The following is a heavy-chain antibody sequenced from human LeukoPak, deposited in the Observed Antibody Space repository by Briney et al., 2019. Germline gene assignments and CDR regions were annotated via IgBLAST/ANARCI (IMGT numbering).Heavy chain of an antibody. CDR3: ARDAPGGSGASDY. J-gene: IGHJ4*02. CDR2: ITSGDTYI. CDR1: GFTFSAST. V-gene: IGHV3-21*01. D-gene: IGHD3-10*01. Sequence: GGSLRLSRAASGFTFSASTMNWVRQAPGKGLEWISSITSGDTYIYYADAMKGRFTISRDNAKNSVYLQMNRLRAEDTAVYFCARDAPGGSGASDYWGQGTLVTVSS.